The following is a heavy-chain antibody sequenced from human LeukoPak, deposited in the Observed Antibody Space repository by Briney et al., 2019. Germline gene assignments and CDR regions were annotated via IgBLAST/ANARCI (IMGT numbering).Heavy chain of an antibody. CDR1: GYTFTSYG. D-gene: IGHD2/OR15-2a*01. CDR3: AKDSAKKYDDY. Sequence: ASVKASCKASGYTFTSYGISWVRQAPGQGLEWMGWISAYNGNTNYAQKLQGRVTMTTDTSTSTAYMELRSLRSDDTAVYYCAKDSAKKYDDYWGQGTLVTVSS. CDR2: ISAYNGNT. J-gene: IGHJ4*02. V-gene: IGHV1-18*01.